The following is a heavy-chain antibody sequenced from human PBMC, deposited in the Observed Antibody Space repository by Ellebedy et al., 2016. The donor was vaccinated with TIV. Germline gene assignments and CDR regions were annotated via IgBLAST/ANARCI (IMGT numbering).Heavy chain of an antibody. D-gene: IGHD3-10*01. J-gene: IGHJ5*02. CDR3: VRSFGRVFGP. V-gene: IGHV3-74*01. CDR2: INTDGTTT. Sequence: GGSLRLSXVASGFPFSNYWMHWVRQVPGKGLMWVSRINTDGTTTRYADSVKGRFTISRDNAKNTVFLQMKSLTAEDTAVYYCVRSFGRVFGPWGQGTLVTVSS. CDR1: GFPFSNYW.